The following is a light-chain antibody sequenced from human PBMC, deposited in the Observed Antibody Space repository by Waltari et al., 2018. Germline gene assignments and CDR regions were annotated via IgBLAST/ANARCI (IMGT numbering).Light chain of an antibody. J-gene: IGKJ2*01. CDR1: QTISNY. CDR3: QQYGSSPT. V-gene: IGKV3-20*01. CDR2: DAS. Sequence: EIVLTQSPGTLSLSPGERATLSCRASQTISNYLAWYQQKPGQAPRPLIYDASSRAIGIPDRFSDSGSGTDFTLTISRLEPEDFAMYYCQQYGSSPTFGQGTKLEIK.